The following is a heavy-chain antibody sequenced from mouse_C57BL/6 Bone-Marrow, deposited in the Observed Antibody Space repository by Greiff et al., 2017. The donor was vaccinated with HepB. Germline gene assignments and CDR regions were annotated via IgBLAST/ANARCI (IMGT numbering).Heavy chain of an antibody. V-gene: IGHV5-16*01. CDR2: INYDGSST. Sequence: EVKLMESEGGLVQPGSSMKLSCTASGFTFSDYYMAWVRQVPEKGLEWVANINYDGSSTYYLDSLKSRFIISRDNAKNILYLQMSSLKSEDTATYYCARDRGPNYFDYWGQGTTLTVSS. D-gene: IGHD3-3*01. CDR3: ARDRGPNYFDY. J-gene: IGHJ2*01. CDR1: GFTFSDYY.